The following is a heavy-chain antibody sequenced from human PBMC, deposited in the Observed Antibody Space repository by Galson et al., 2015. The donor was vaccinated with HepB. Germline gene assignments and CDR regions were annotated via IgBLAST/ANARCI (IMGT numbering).Heavy chain of an antibody. CDR2: TSGDGAGK. D-gene: IGHD3-9*01. CDR3: VRKMTGGLVGGTDIFDI. Sequence: SLRLSCAASGFTFSDWSMGWVRQAPGKGLEWVSVTSGDGAGKYYGDSVKGRFTISRDNSKSTLYLQMNSLRAEDAAVYYCVRKMTGGLVGGTDIFDIWGQGTMVTVSP. V-gene: IGHV3-23*01. CDR1: GFTFSDWS. J-gene: IGHJ3*02.